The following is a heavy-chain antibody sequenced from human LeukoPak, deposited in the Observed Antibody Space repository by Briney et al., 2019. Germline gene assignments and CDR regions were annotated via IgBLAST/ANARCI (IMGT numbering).Heavy chain of an antibody. J-gene: IGHJ4*02. V-gene: IGHV3-23*01. CDR3: ATKYGDYRY. Sequence: GGSLRLSCAASGLTFSSYAMSWVRQAPGKGLEWVPAISGSGGSTYYADSVKGRFTISRDNSKNTLYLQMNSLRAEDTAVYYCATKYGDYRYWGQGTLVTVSS. D-gene: IGHD4-17*01. CDR1: GLTFSSYA. CDR2: ISGSGGST.